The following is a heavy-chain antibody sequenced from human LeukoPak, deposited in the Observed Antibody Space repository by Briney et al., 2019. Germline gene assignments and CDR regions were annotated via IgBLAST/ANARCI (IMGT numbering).Heavy chain of an antibody. CDR2: MNPNSGNT. D-gene: IGHD3-3*01. V-gene: IGHV1-8*02. CDR3: ARDLRRGYDFWSVYKDYGMDV. Sequence: ASVKVSCKASGYTFTGYYMHWVRQATGQGLEWMGWMNPNSGNTGYAQKFQGRVTMTRNTSISTAYMELSSLRSEDTAVYYCARDLRRGYDFWSVYKDYGMDVWGQGTTVTVSS. J-gene: IGHJ6*02. CDR1: GYTFTGYY.